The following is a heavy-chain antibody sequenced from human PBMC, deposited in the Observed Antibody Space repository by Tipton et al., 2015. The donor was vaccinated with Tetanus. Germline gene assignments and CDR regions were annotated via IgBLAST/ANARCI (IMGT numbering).Heavy chain of an antibody. D-gene: IGHD2/OR15-2a*01. CDR1: GGSISSSDHY. J-gene: IGHJ5*02. Sequence: TLSLTCTVSGGSISSSDHYWGWIRQHPGKGLEWIGYIHYSGNTFYKPSLKSRATISVDTPKNQISLRLTSVASADTAVYYCARHSSWFDPWGQGTLVTVSS. CDR3: ARHSSWFDP. CDR2: IHYSGNT. V-gene: IGHV4-39*01.